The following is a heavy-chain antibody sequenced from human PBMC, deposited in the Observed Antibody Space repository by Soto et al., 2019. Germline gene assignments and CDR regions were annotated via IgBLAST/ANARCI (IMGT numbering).Heavy chain of an antibody. CDR2: IYYGGST. Sequence: QVQLQESGPGLVKPSQTLSLTCTVSGGSISSGGYYWSWIRQHPGKGLEWIGYIYYGGSTYYNPAITRQVTISGDTSKHQVSLKLSSVTAADTAVYYGARFSSGYSYGADDFDIWGQGTRVTFAA. D-gene: IGHD5-18*01. V-gene: IGHV4-31*01. J-gene: IGHJ3*02. CDR3: ARFSSGYSYGADDFDI. CDR1: GGSISSGGYY.